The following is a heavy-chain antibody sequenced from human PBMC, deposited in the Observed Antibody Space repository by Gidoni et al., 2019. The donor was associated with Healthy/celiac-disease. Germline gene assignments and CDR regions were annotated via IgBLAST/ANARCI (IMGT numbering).Heavy chain of an antibody. D-gene: IGHD5-12*01. CDR1: GFTFSSYA. V-gene: IGHV3-23*01. CDR3: AKTPYSGYDSRDY. Sequence: EVQLLESGGGLVQPGGSLRLSCAASGFTFSSYAMSWVRQAPGKGLEWVSAISGSGGSKYYADSVKGRFTISRDNSKNTLYLQMNSLRAEDTAVYYCAKTPYSGYDSRDYWGQGTLVTVSS. J-gene: IGHJ4*02. CDR2: ISGSGGSK.